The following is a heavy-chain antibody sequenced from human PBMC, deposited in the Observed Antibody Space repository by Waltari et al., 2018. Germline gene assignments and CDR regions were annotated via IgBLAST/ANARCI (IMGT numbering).Heavy chain of an antibody. V-gene: IGHV3-30*18. CDR1: GFTFSSYG. Sequence: QVQLVESGGGVVQPGRSLRLSCAASGFTFSSYGMHWVRQAPGKGLEWVAVISYDGSNKYYADSVKGRFTISRDNSKNTLYLQMNSLRAEDTAVYYCAKDLGRGLRDNWFDPWGQGTLVTVSS. D-gene: IGHD1-26*01. CDR3: AKDLGRGLRDNWFDP. CDR2: ISYDGSNK. J-gene: IGHJ5*02.